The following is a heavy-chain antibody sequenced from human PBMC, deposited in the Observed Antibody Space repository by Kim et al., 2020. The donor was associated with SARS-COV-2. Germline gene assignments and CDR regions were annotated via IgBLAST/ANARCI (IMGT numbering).Heavy chain of an antibody. Sequence: SETLSLTCTVSGGSVSSGSYYWSWIRQPPGKGLEWIGYIYYSGSTNYNPSLKSRVTISVDTSKNQFSLKLSSVTAADTAVYYCASQSYPLPAADYDAFDIWGQGTLVTVSS. CDR3: ASQSYPLPAADYDAFDI. CDR1: GGSVSSGSYY. CDR2: IYYSGST. J-gene: IGHJ3*02. D-gene: IGHD2-2*01. V-gene: IGHV4-61*01.